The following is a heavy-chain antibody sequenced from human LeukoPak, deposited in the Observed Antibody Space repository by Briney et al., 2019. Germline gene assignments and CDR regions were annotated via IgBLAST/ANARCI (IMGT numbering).Heavy chain of an antibody. CDR1: GFTFSSYA. Sequence: GGSLRLSCAASGFTFSSYAMSWVRQAPGKGLEWVSAISGSGGSTYYADSVKGRFTISRDNSKNTLYLQMNSLRAEDTAVYYCAKEGRGRGYYYYGMDVWGQGTTVTVSS. J-gene: IGHJ6*02. V-gene: IGHV3-23*01. CDR3: AKEGRGRGYYYYGMDV. D-gene: IGHD1-26*01. CDR2: ISGSGGST.